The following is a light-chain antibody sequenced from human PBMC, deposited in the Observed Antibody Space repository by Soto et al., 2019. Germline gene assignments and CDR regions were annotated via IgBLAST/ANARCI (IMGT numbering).Light chain of an antibody. CDR3: SSYISSSTLNYV. CDR1: SSDVGGYNY. Sequence: QSALTQPASVSGSPGQSITISCTETSSDVGGYNYVSWYQQHPGKAPKLMIYDVSNRPSGVSNRFSGSKSGNTASLTISGLQAEYEADYYCSSYISSSTLNYVFGTGTKLTVL. J-gene: IGLJ1*01. V-gene: IGLV2-14*01. CDR2: DVS.